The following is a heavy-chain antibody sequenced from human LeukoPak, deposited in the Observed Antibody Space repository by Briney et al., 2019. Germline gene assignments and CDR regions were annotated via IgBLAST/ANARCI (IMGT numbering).Heavy chain of an antibody. D-gene: IGHD3-22*01. V-gene: IGHV4-34*01. J-gene: IGHJ3*02. CDR1: GGSFSGYY. CDR3: AKVRMITMIAYGAFDI. CDR2: INHSGST. Sequence: SETLSLTCAVYGGSFSGYYWSWIRQPPGKGLEWIGEINHSGSTNYNPSLKSRVTISVDTSKNQFSLRLTSVIAADTAVYYCAKVRMITMIAYGAFDIWGQGTMVTVSS.